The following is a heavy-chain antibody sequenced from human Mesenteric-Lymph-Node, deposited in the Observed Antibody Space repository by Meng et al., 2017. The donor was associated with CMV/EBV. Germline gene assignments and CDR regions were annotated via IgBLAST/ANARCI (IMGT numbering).Heavy chain of an antibody. V-gene: IGHV3-9*01. CDR3: TKDWRAQDPGVLGAY. Sequence: SLKISCAASGFTFDDYAMHWVRQAPGKGLEWVSGISWNSGSIGYADSVKGRFTISRDNAKNSLYLQMNSLRAEDTAIYYCTKDWRAQDPGVLGAYWGQGNLVTVSS. D-gene: IGHD1-26*01. J-gene: IGHJ4*02. CDR2: ISWNSGSI. CDR1: GFTFDDYA.